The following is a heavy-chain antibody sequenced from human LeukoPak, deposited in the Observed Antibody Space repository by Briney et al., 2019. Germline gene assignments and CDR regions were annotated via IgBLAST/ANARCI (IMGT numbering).Heavy chain of an antibody. CDR1: GGSISNYC. J-gene: IGHJ1*01. CDR2: IYYIGST. CDR3: ARGAGHTSGWPKSLHL. Sequence: SETLSLTCTVSGGSISNYCWSWIRQPPGKGLEWIGYIYYIGSTKYNPSLKSRVNISVDTSKNQFSLTLTSVTAADTAVYCCARGAGHTSGWPKSLHLWAQGTLVSVSS. D-gene: IGHD6-19*01. V-gene: IGHV4-59*01.